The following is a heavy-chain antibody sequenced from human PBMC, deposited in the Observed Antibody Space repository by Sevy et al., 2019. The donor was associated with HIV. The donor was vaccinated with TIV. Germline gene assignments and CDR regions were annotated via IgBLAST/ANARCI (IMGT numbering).Heavy chain of an antibody. CDR2: IFYSRST. J-gene: IGHJ6*02. CDR3: ARGDPELFYGMDV. CDR1: DDSISGYY. Sequence: SETLSLTCTVSDDSISGYYWNWIRQPPGKGLEWIGYIFYSRSTTYNPSLKSRVTISKDTSKNQFSLKLTSVTAADTAVYYCARGDPELFYGMDVWGQGTTVTVSS. V-gene: IGHV4-59*01. D-gene: IGHD1-7*01.